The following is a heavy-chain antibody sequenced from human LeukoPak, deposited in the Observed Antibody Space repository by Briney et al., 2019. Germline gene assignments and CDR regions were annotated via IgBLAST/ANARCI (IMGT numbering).Heavy chain of an antibody. Sequence: SQTLSLTCTVSGGSISSGSYYWSWIRQPPGKGLEWIGEINHSGSTNYNPSLKSRVTISVDTSKNQFSLKLSSVTAADTAVYYCAREDSSGYDQYYFDYWGQGTLVTVSS. CDR3: AREDSSGYDQYYFDY. J-gene: IGHJ4*02. V-gene: IGHV4-39*07. CDR2: INHSGST. CDR1: GGSISSGSYY. D-gene: IGHD5-12*01.